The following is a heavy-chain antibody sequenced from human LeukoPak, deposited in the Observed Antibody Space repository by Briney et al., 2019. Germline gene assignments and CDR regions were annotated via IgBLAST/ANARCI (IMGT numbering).Heavy chain of an antibody. V-gene: IGHV3-33*06. CDR2: IWYDGTNK. J-gene: IGHJ6*03. CDR3: AKEGAVTTFPYYYYMDV. Sequence: GGSLRLSCAASGFTFSSYGMHWVRQAPGKGLEWVAVIWYDGTNKYYADSVKGRFTISRDNSKNTLYLQMNSLRAEDTAVYHCAKEGAVTTFPYYYYMDVWGKGTTVTVSS. CDR1: GFTFSSYG. D-gene: IGHD4-11*01.